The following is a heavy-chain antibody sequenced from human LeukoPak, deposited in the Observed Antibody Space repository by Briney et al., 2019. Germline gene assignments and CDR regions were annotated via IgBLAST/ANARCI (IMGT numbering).Heavy chain of an antibody. V-gene: IGHV4-59*11. Sequence: SETLSLTCSVSDVSISSHYWSWLRQPPGKGLEWIAYMRDTVNTKDNPSFKSRLTLSADTSKNQFSLRLSSVTAADSAVYYCATIKRGNIYGYFDFWGQGILATLSS. CDR2: MRDTVNT. CDR3: ATIKRGNIYGYFDF. J-gene: IGHJ4*02. CDR1: DVSISSHY. D-gene: IGHD5-18*01.